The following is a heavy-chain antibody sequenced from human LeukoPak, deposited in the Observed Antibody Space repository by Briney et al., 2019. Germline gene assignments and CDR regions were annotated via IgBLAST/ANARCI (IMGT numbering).Heavy chain of an antibody. CDR3: ASLGHDSSGYYSALGY. Sequence: PGGSLRLSCAASGFTFSSYGMHWVRQAPGKGLEWVAVISSDGNTKNYVDSVKGRFTFSRDNSKTTLYLQLHSLRAEDTAVYYCASLGHDSSGYYSALGYWGQGTLVTVSS. CDR1: GFTFSSYG. D-gene: IGHD3-22*01. J-gene: IGHJ4*02. CDR2: ISSDGNTK. V-gene: IGHV3-30*03.